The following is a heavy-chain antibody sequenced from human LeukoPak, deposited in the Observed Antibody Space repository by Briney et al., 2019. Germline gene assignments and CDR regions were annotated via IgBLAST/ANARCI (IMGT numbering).Heavy chain of an antibody. V-gene: IGHV3-48*03. CDR3: ARRYCRSTGCTLDY. Sequence: GGSLRLSCAPSGFTLSSYEMKWVRHATGGGLEWVSYISSSGSTKYYADSVKGRFTTSRDNAENSLYLQMTSLRAEDTAVYYCARRYCRSTGCTLDYWGQGTLVTVSS. CDR2: ISSSGSTK. CDR1: GFTLSSYE. D-gene: IGHD2-2*01. J-gene: IGHJ4*02.